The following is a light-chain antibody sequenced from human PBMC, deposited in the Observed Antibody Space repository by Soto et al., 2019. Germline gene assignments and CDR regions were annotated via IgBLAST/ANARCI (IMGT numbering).Light chain of an antibody. V-gene: IGKV3-20*01. J-gene: IGKJ2*03. Sequence: IVMTQSPGTLSLSPGERATLSCRASQTVSGAYLSWFQQKPGQAPRLLIYRASLRATGIPDRFSGSGSGTDFTLTISRLEPEDFALYYCQQYGRSHLYSFGQGTKLEIK. CDR3: QQYGRSHLYS. CDR1: QTVSGAY. CDR2: RAS.